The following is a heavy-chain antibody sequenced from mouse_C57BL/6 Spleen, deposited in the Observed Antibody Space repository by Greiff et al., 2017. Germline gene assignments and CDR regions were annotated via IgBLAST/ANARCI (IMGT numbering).Heavy chain of an antibody. CDR3: ARTKTAQANGFAY. CDR1: GFSLTSYG. J-gene: IGHJ3*01. CDR2: IWSGRST. Sequence: QVQLQQSGPGLVQPSQSLSITCTVSGFSLTSYGVHWVRQSPGKGLEWLGVIWSGRSTDYNAAFICRLSISKDNSKSQVFFIMNSLQADDTAIYYCARTKTAQANGFAYWGQGTLVTVSA. V-gene: IGHV2-2*01. D-gene: IGHD3-2*02.